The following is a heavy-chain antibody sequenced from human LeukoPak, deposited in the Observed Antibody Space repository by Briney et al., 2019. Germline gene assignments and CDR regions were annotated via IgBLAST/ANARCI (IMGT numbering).Heavy chain of an antibody. CDR3: AREFYESYRSYWYFDL. V-gene: IGHV4-61*02. CDR2: IYTSGST. Sequence: SQTLSLTCTGSVGSISSGSYNWRLIRPPARNGLELIGRIYTSGSTNYNPSLKSRVSISVDTSKNQFSLTLSSVTAAATAVYYCAREFYESYRSYWYFDLWGRGTLVTVSS. D-gene: IGHD1-26*01. J-gene: IGHJ2*01. CDR1: VGSISSGSYN.